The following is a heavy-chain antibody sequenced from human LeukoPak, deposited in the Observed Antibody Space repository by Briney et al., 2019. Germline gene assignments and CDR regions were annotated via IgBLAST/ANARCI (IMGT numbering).Heavy chain of an antibody. D-gene: IGHD5-12*01. CDR2: IYYSGST. J-gene: IGHJ4*02. CDR1: GGSISSYY. Sequence: PSETLSLTCTVSGGSISSYYWSWIRQPPGKGLEWIGYIYYSGSTNYNPSLKSRVTISVDTSKNQFSLKLSSVTAADPAVYYCARAAVATGGVDYWGQGTLVTVSS. V-gene: IGHV4-59*01. CDR3: ARAAVATGGVDY.